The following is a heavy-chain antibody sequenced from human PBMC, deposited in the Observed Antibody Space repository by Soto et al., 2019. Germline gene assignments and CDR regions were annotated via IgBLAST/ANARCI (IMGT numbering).Heavy chain of an antibody. Sequence: QVQLQESGPGLVKPSGTLSLTCAVSGGSISSSNWWSWVRQPPGKGLEWIGEIYHRGSTNYNPSLKSRVTISVDKSKYQFSLKLSSVTAADTAVYYCARVLSATYDFWSAYSSQYYYYGMDVWGQGTTVTVSS. J-gene: IGHJ6*02. CDR3: ARVLSATYDFWSAYSSQYYYYGMDV. CDR2: IYHRGST. D-gene: IGHD3-3*01. CDR1: GGSISSSNW. V-gene: IGHV4-4*02.